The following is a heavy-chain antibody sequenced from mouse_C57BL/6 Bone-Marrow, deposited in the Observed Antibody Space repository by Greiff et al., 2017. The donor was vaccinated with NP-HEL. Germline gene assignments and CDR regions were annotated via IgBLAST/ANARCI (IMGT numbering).Heavy chain of an antibody. CDR3: ARWGYYGSRFYAMDY. Sequence: QVHVKQPGAELVKPGASVKLSCKASGYTFTSYWMHWVKQRPGQGLEWIGMIHPNSGSTNYNEKFKSKATLTVDKSSSTAYMQLSSLTSEDSAVYYCARWGYYGSRFYAMDYWGQGTSVTVSS. D-gene: IGHD1-1*01. CDR1: GYTFTSYW. CDR2: IHPNSGST. V-gene: IGHV1-64*01. J-gene: IGHJ4*01.